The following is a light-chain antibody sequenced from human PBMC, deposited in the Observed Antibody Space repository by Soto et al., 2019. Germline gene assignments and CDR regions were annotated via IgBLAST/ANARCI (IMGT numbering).Light chain of an antibody. V-gene: IGKV3-20*01. CDR3: HHYETARRS. CDR1: QTIGDNY. Sequence: EIVLTQSPGTLSLSPGERATVSCRASQTIGDNYLAWYQQKPGQTPRLLIYGASRRATGIPGRFTGGGSGSDFTLTISRLEPEDFAVYYCHHYETARRSFGPGTKVDVK. CDR2: GAS. J-gene: IGKJ3*01.